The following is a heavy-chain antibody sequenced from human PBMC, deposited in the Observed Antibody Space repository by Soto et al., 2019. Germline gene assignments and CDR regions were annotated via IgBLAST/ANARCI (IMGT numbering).Heavy chain of an antibody. J-gene: IGHJ6*03. Sequence: QVQLVQSGAEVKKPGASVKDSCKASGYTFINYYIHCVRQAPGQGLAWMGEINPNGGSTVYAQKSPRSVTLTGAASSCTVYVQLRSRRPDEKAVSFCVRATAAAQVDYSYHYYRDSCGKGTTLTVSS. CDR3: VRATAAAQVDYSYHYYRDS. CDR2: INPNGGST. CDR1: GYTFINYY. V-gene: IGHV1-46*03. D-gene: IGHD2-2*01.